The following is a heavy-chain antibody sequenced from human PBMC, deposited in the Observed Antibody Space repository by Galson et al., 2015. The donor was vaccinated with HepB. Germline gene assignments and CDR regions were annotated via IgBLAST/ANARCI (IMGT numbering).Heavy chain of an antibody. V-gene: IGHV3-23*01. Sequence: SLRLSCAASGFTFSNYAMSWVRQAPGKGLEWVSTISTNAGNTYYADSVKGRFTISRDMSKNTLYLQMNSLRAEDTAVYYCAKRIAVAASYYFDYWGLGTLVTVSS. CDR1: GFTFSNYA. D-gene: IGHD6-19*01. CDR2: ISTNAGNT. J-gene: IGHJ4*02. CDR3: AKRIAVAASYYFDY.